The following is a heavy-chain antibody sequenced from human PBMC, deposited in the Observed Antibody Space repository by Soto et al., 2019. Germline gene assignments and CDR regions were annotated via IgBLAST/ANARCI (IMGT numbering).Heavy chain of an antibody. V-gene: IGHV1-18*01. Sequence: QVQLVQSGAEVKKPGASVTVSCKASGYTFTNYGINWVRQAPGQGLEWMGWISAYSGHTNYAQKLQDRVTMTPDTSTSTAYMDLRSVRSDDTAVYYCARRPHLADNVELDYWGQGTLVTVSS. D-gene: IGHD6-19*01. CDR3: ARRPHLADNVELDY. CDR1: GYTFTNYG. J-gene: IGHJ4*02. CDR2: ISAYSGHT.